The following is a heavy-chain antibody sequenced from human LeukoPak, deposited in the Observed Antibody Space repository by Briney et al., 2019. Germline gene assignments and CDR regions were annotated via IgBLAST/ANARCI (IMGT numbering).Heavy chain of an antibody. V-gene: IGHV1-2*02. CDR2: IYPDSGGT. J-gene: IGHJ4*02. CDR1: GYTFTDYY. D-gene: IGHD3-10*01. Sequence: ASLKVSCKASGYTFTDYYMRWVRQAPGHGLEWMGWIYPDSGGTNYAQKFQGRVTMTRDTSISTAYMGLSRLTSDDTAVYYCARGRSDYYLDSWGQGTLVTVSS. CDR3: ARGRSDYYLDS.